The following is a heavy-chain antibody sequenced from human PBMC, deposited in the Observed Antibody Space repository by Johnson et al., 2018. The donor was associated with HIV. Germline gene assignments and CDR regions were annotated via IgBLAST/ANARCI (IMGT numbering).Heavy chain of an antibody. CDR3: ARAGLTYTLDAFDI. V-gene: IGHV3-30-3*01. CDR1: GFTFSSYA. CDR2: ISYDGRNK. Sequence: QVQLVESGGGVVQPGRSLRLSCVASGFTFSSYAMHWVRQAPGKGLEWVAVISYDGRNKYYADSVKGRFTISRDNSKNTLYLQMNSLRAEDTAVYYCARAGLTYTLDAFDIWGQGTLVTVSS. J-gene: IGHJ3*02. D-gene: IGHD3-16*01.